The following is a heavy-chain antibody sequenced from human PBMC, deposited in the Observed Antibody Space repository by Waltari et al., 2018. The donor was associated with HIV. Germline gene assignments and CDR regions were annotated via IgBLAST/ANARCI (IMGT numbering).Heavy chain of an antibody. V-gene: IGHV3-13*01. CDR3: ARLLRAPAGGRFFYYIDY. D-gene: IGHD2-15*01. CDR1: GFTLRNYD. J-gene: IGHJ4*02. Sequence: EVQLMDSGGGLVQPGGSLRVSCAASGFTLRNYDIHWVRQVTGKGLERVAGMGTAGDTYYSDSVKGRFTISRENAKNSLHPLMNSLRGEDTGIYYCARLLRAPAGGRFFYYIDYWGQGTPVTVSS. CDR2: MGTAGDT.